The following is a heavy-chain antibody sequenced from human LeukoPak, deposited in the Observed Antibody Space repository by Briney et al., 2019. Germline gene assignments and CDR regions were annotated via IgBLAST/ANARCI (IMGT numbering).Heavy chain of an antibody. Sequence: GSLRLSCAASGFTFSSYWMSWVRQAPGKGLEWVASIKQDGSQTLYLDSMKGRLTISRDNAKNSLYLQMNSLRAEDTAVYYCARANNYFDYWGQGTLVTVSS. D-gene: IGHD4/OR15-4a*01. CDR2: IKQDGSQT. V-gene: IGHV3-7*01. CDR1: GFTFSSYW. J-gene: IGHJ4*02. CDR3: ARANNYFDY.